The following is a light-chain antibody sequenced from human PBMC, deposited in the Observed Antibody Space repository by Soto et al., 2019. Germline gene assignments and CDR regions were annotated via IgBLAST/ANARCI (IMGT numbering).Light chain of an antibody. CDR1: QSVSSY. V-gene: IGKV3-20*01. CDR2: DAF. Sequence: EIVLTQSPATLSLSPGERATLSCRASQSVSSYLAWYQQKPGQAPRLLIYDAFNRATGIPDRFSGSGSGTDFTLTISRLEPEDFAVYYCQQYGSSPGTFGGGTKVDNK. CDR3: QQYGSSPGT. J-gene: IGKJ4*01.